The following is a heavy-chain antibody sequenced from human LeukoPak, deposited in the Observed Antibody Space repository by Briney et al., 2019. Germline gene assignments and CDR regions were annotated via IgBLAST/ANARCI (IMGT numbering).Heavy chain of an antibody. CDR3: ARLRVGARLFVDY. Sequence: SETLSLTCTVSGGSISSSGYYWGWIRQPPGKGLEWIGSMYYSGSTYYNPSLKSRVTISVDTSKNQFSLKLSSVTAADTAVYYCARLRVGARLFVDYWGQGTLVTVSS. D-gene: IGHD1-26*01. CDR1: GGSISSSGYY. V-gene: IGHV4-39*07. CDR2: MYYSGST. J-gene: IGHJ4*02.